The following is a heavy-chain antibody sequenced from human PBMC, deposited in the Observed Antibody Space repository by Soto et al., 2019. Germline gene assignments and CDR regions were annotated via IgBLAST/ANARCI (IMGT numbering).Heavy chain of an antibody. CDR2: IYHTGNA. CDR3: ARDYFDSSDYTTNWFDP. J-gene: IGHJ5*02. D-gene: IGHD3-22*01. Sequence: SETLSLTCSVSGDSISNSRFYWAWIRQPPGEGLEWIGSIYHTGNAYYNPSLKSRVTIFVDTSKNQFSLKLTSVTAADTALYYCARDYFDSSDYTTNWFDPWGQGTLVTISS. CDR1: GDSISNSRFY. V-gene: IGHV4-39*01.